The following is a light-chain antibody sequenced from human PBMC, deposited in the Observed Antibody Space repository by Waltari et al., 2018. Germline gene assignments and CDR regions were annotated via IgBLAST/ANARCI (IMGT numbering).Light chain of an antibody. J-gene: IGLJ7*01. CDR1: HSNIGNNY. Sequence: QSVLTQPPSVSAAPGQRVTISCSGGHSNIGNNYVSWYRQFPGTAPKLLIYDERGRSAGVTGRFFGSTSGTSATFDITGLQDGDEADYYCGTWDSSLSGAVFGGGTHLTVL. V-gene: IGLV1-51*01. CDR3: GTWDSSLSGAV. CDR2: DER.